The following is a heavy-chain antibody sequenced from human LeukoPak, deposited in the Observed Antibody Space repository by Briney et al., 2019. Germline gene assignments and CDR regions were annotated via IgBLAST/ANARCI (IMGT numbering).Heavy chain of an antibody. V-gene: IGHV3-48*01. CDR1: GFTFSSYS. J-gene: IGHJ5*02. CDR2: ISSSSSTI. CDR3: AKESTVTPGNVNWFDP. Sequence: GGSLRLSCAASGFTFSSYSMNWVRQAPGKGLEWVSYISSSSSTIYYADSVKGRFTISRDNSKNTLSLQMNSLRAEDTAVYYCAKESTVTPGNVNWFDPWGQGTLVTVSS. D-gene: IGHD4-17*01.